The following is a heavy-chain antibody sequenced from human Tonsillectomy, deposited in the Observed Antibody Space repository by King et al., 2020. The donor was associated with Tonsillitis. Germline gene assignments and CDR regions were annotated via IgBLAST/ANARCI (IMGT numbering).Heavy chain of an antibody. V-gene: IGHV3-53*01. CDR2: LYSEGTT. CDR1: GFPVSSNY. Sequence: VQLVESGGGLIQPGGSLRLSCAASGFPVSSNYMSWVRQAPGKGLEWVSLLYSEGTTYYAHSVRGRFTISRDNSKNTLYLQMNSLRAEYTAVYYCARGTRPGYFQHWGQGTLVTVSS. J-gene: IGHJ1*01. CDR3: ARGTRPGYFQH.